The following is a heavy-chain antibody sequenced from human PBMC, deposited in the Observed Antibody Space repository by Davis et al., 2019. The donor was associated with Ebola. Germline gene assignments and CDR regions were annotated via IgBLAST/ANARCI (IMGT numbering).Heavy chain of an antibody. D-gene: IGHD5-12*01. J-gene: IGHJ4*01. CDR3: ARLPSGVGRALDY. Sequence: GESLKISCAAFGFTFSSYWMTWVRQAPGKGLEWVAHINPDGTRKQYVDSVKGRFTISRDNAKNSLFLQLNSLRAEDTALYHCARLPSGVGRALDYWGHGTLVTVSS. CDR2: INPDGTRK. CDR1: GFTFSSYW. V-gene: IGHV3-7*01.